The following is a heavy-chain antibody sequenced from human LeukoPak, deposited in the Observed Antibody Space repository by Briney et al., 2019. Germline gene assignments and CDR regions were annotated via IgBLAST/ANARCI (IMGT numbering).Heavy chain of an antibody. V-gene: IGHV3-48*04. Sequence: TGGSLRLSCAASGFSFSTFSMNWVRLAPGKGLEWVSYISSSSSTIYYADSVQGRFTISRDNAKNSLYLQMNSLRAEDTAVYYCARGIYDSGSYPPYYWGQGTLVTVSS. CDR1: GFSFSTFS. CDR2: ISSSSSTI. D-gene: IGHD3-10*01. J-gene: IGHJ4*02. CDR3: ARGIYDSGSYPPYY.